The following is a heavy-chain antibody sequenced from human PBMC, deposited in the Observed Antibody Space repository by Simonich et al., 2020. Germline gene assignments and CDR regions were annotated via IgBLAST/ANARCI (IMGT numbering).Heavy chain of an antibody. CDR2: ISATKSNT. D-gene: IGHD2-15*01. CDR1: GYTFTSYG. J-gene: IGHJ4*02. V-gene: IGHV1-18*01. Sequence: QVQLVQSGAEVKKPGASVKVSCKASGYTFTSYGISWVRQAPGQGLEWMGRISATKSNTNYAQKLQGRGTMTTDTSTSTAYMELRSLRSDDTAVYYCARASRGTWWYYYFDYWGQGTLVTVSS. CDR3: ARASRGTWWYYYFDY.